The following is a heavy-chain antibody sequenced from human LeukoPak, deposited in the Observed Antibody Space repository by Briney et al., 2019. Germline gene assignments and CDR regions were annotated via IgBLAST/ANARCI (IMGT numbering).Heavy chain of an antibody. J-gene: IGHJ4*02. CDR1: GFTFSSYA. Sequence: PGGSLRLSCAASGFTFSSYAMPRVRQAPGKGLEGVAVISYDGSNKYYAVSVKGRFTISRDKSKNTLYLQMNSLRAEDTAVYYCARDEGIQLWYLDYWGQGTLVTVSS. V-gene: IGHV3-30*04. CDR3: ARDEGIQLWYLDY. CDR2: ISYDGSNK. D-gene: IGHD5-18*01.